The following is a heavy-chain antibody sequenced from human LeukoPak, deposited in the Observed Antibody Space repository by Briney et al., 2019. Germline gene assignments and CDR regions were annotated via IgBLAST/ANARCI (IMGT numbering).Heavy chain of an antibody. CDR2: INPSGGRT. D-gene: IGHD6-19*01. CDR3: ARGAVAGTDTFDI. Sequence: ASVKVSCKASGYTFTSYYMHWVRQAPGQGLEWMGIINPSGGRTSYAQKFQGRVTMTRDMSTSTVYMELSSLRSEDTAVYYCARGAVAGTDTFDIWGQGTMVTVSS. CDR1: GYTFTSYY. V-gene: IGHV1-46*01. J-gene: IGHJ3*02.